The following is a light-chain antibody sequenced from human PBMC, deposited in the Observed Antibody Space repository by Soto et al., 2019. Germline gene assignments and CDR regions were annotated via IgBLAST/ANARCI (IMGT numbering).Light chain of an antibody. CDR1: SGSVSTNYF. J-gene: IGLJ2*01. CDR3: LLFMGNGIWV. Sequence: QTVVTQEPSFSVSPGGTVTLTCGLTSGSVSTNYFSSWYQQTPGQAPRTLIHSTFIRSSGVPDRFSGSILGNNAALTITGAQADDESTYYCLLFMGNGIWVFGGGTKLTVL. V-gene: IGLV8-61*01. CDR2: STF.